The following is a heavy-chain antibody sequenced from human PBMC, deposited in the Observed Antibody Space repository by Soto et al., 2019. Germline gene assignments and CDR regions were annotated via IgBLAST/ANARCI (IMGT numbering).Heavy chain of an antibody. Sequence: SETLSFTSPAKGESSSGYYWTGIPQPPGRGLEWIGEINHSGSTNYNPSLKSRVIISVDTSKNQFSLKLSSVTAADTAVYYCARGRIYDYVWARSRYHFDYWGQGTLVTVSS. D-gene: IGHD3-16*02. CDR2: INHSGST. V-gene: IGHV4-34*01. J-gene: IGHJ4*02. CDR1: GESSSGYY. CDR3: ARGRIYDYVWARSRYHFDY.